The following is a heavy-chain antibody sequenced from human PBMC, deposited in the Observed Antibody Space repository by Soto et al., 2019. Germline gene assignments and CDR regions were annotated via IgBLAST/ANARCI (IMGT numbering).Heavy chain of an antibody. V-gene: IGHV3-23*01. Sequence: VGPQRLPYTASGCXCINYARSCVRQTPGKGLEWVSAISGSGGSTYYADSVKGRFTISRDNSKNTLYLQMNSLRAEDTAVYYCAKERGYCSGGSCYLGFQLDVFAIWGNGTMVTVS. J-gene: IGHJ3*02. CDR3: AKERGYCSGGSCYLGFQLDVFAI. CDR1: GCXCINYA. CDR2: ISGSGGST. D-gene: IGHD2-15*01.